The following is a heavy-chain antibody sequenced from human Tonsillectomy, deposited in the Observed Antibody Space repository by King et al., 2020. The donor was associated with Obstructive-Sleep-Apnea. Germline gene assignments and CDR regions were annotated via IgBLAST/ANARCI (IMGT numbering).Heavy chain of an antibody. J-gene: IGHJ5*02. D-gene: IGHD6-13*01. CDR3: GGYNWFDP. CDR1: GFTFSNYG. V-gene: IGHV3-30*03. Sequence: VQLVESGGGVVQPGRSLRLSCATSGFTFSNYGMHWVRQAPGEGLEWVAIISYDGSAKYYADSLKGRFTISRDNSKSTLYLQMNSLIPEETAVYYCGGYNWFDPWGQGTLVTVSS. CDR2: ISYDGSAK.